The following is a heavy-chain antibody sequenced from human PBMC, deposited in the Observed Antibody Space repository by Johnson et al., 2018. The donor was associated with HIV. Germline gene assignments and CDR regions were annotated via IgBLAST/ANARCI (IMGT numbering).Heavy chain of an antibody. J-gene: IGHJ3*02. CDR1: GLTFSDYD. CDR2: ISSSGSTI. D-gene: IGHD3-22*01. V-gene: IGHV3-11*01. Sequence: QVQLVESGGGLVKPGGSLRLSCAASGLTFSDYDMSWIRQAPGKGLEWVSYISSSGSTIYYADSVKGRFTISRDNAKNSLYLQMNSLRAEDTALYYCARDLKSYYDSSGYFDAFDIWGQGTMVTVSS. CDR3: ARDLKSYYDSSGYFDAFDI.